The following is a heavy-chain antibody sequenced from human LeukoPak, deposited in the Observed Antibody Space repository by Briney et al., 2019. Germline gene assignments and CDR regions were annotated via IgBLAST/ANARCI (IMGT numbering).Heavy chain of an antibody. D-gene: IGHD6-19*01. CDR1: GGSISSSYW. V-gene: IGHV4-4*02. CDR3: ARGGGAVAGTAGYYGMYV. CDR2: IYHSGST. J-gene: IGHJ6*02. Sequence: SETLSLTCAVSGGSISSSYWWSWVRQPPGKGLEWIGEIYHSGSTSYNPSLKSRVTISVDKSKNQFSLKLSSVTAADTAVYYCARGGGAVAGTAGYYGMYVWGQGTTVTVSS.